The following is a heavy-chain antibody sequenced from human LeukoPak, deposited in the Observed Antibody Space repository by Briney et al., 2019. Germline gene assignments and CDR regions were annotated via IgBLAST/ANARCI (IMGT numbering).Heavy chain of an antibody. CDR1: GFXFTNAW. V-gene: IGHV3-15*01. Sequence: PGGSLRLSCAASGFXFTNAWIYWVRQAPGKGLEWVGRIKSITDGGTTDYAAPVKVRFTISRDVSKNTLYLQMNSLKTEDTAVYYCTTQGTGYYYFDYWGQGTLVTVSS. D-gene: IGHD3-9*01. J-gene: IGHJ4*02. CDR2: IKSITDGGTT. CDR3: TTQGTGYYYFDY.